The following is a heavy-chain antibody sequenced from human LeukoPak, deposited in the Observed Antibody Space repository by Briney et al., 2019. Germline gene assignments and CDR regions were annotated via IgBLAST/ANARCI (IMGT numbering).Heavy chain of an antibody. CDR3: ARESTRGGDTAMAIDY. V-gene: IGHV4-59*01. D-gene: IGHD5-18*01. J-gene: IGHJ4*02. CDR2: IYYSGST. Sequence: SETLSLTCTVSGGSISSYYWSWIRQPPGKGLEWIGYIYYSGSTNYNPSLKSRVTISVDTSKNQFSLKLSSVTAADTAVYYCARESTRGGDTAMAIDYWGQGTLITVSS. CDR1: GGSISSYY.